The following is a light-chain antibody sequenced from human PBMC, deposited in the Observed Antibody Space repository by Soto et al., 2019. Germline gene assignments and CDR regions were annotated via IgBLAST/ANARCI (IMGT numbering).Light chain of an antibody. V-gene: IGLV2-14*03. CDR3: CSYADGSIYF. Sequence: QSALTQPASVSGSPGQSITISCTGTSRDVGAYDYVSWYLQYPDKAPQLLIYYVDHRPSGVSSRFSGSKSGNTASLTISGLQAEDEGDYYCCSYADGSIYFFRTGTTVTVL. CDR2: YVD. J-gene: IGLJ1*01. CDR1: SRDVGAYDY.